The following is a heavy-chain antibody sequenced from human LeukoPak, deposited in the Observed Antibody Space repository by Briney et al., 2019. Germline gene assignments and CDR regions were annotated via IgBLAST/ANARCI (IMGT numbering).Heavy chain of an antibody. Sequence: SETLSLTCTVSGGSISSYYWSWIRQPPGKGLEWIGYIYTSGSTNYNPSLKSRVTISVDTSKNQFSLKLSSVTAADAALYYCARHPPSSYSRDVWAKGPRSPSP. CDR3: ARHPPSSYSRDV. D-gene: IGHD6-6*01. CDR1: GGSISSYY. J-gene: IGHJ6*03. V-gene: IGHV4-4*09. CDR2: IYTSGST.